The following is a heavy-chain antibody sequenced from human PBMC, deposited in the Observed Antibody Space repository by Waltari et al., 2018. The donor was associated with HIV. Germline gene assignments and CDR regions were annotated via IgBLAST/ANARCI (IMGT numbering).Heavy chain of an antibody. J-gene: IGHJ2*01. CDR1: GFTFSSYW. D-gene: IGHD1-26*01. Sequence: EVQLVESGGGLVQPGGSLRLSCAASGFTFSSYWSRWVRQAPGKGLEWVANIKQDGNEKYYVDSVKGRFTISRDNAKNSLYLQMNSLRAEDTAVYYCARGGAVPLWYFDLWGRGTLVTVSS. CDR3: ARGGAVPLWYFDL. V-gene: IGHV3-7*01. CDR2: IKQDGNEK.